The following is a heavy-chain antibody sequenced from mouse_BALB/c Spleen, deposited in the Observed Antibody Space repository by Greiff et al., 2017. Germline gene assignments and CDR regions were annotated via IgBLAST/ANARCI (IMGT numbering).Heavy chain of an antibody. D-gene: IGHD2-9*01. CDR3: ARAYYGYDGDY. Sequence: EVNVVESGGGLVKPGGSLKLSCAASGFTFSDYYMYWVRQTPEKRLEWVATISDGGSYTYYPDSVKGRFTISRDNAKNNLYLQMSSLKSEDTAMYYCARAYYGYDGDYWGQGTTLTVSS. CDR1: GFTFSDYY. V-gene: IGHV5-4*02. J-gene: IGHJ2*01. CDR2: ISDGGSYT.